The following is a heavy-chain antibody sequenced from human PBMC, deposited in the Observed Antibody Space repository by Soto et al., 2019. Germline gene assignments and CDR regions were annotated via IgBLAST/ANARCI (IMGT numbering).Heavy chain of an antibody. CDR2: INVGTGYT. D-gene: IGHD3-22*01. J-gene: IGHJ3*01. CDR3: ARAGAWGSNYDDAAFDA. CDR1: GYTFTSDA. V-gene: IGHV1-3*01. Sequence: VPLVQSGAEVKKPGASVKVSCRASGYTFTSDAMHWVRQAPGQGLEWLGWINVGTGYTTFSQKFQGRVSITRVTYGSTAYMELSRLRSEDTAIYYCARAGAWGSNYDDAAFDAWGQGTKVTVSS.